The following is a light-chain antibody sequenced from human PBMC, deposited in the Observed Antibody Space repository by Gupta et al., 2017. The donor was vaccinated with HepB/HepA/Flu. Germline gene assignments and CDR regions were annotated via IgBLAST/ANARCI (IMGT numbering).Light chain of an antibody. Sequence: EIVMTQSPATLSVSPGERATLSCRASQSVSSNLAWYQQKPGQAPRFLIYDTSTRATGIPARFSGSGSGAEFTLTVSSLQSEDFAVYYCQQYNNWPPWTFGQGTKVEIK. V-gene: IGKV3-15*01. CDR2: DTS. J-gene: IGKJ1*01. CDR1: QSVSSN. CDR3: QQYNNWPPWT.